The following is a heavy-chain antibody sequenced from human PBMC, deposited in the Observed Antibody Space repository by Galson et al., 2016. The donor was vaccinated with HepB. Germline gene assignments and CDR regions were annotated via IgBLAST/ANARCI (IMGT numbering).Heavy chain of an antibody. D-gene: IGHD6-19*01. CDR1: GFIFSNYA. V-gene: IGHV3-23*01. CDR2: ISRGSGGGT. J-gene: IGHJ3*01. CDR3: AKTAPYGTGWAGAFDV. Sequence: SLRLSCAASGFIFSNYAMIWVRQAPGKGLEWVSAISRGSGGGTYYADSVKGRFTISRDNSKNTLYLKVNSLRGDDTAVNHCAKTAPYGTGWAGAFDVWGQGTLVTVSS.